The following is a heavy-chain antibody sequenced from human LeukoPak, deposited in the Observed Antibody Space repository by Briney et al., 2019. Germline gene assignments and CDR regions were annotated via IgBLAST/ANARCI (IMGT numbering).Heavy chain of an antibody. Sequence: AAVTVSFMASGYTFTSHVIRWVRQAPGARLDWMGWIDTANGNTQNSQNFQGRVTITRDTSASTAYMELSSLRSEDTAVYYCARGVGYNYGLYYQYGMDVWGQGTTVTVSS. J-gene: IGHJ6*02. D-gene: IGHD5-18*01. CDR3: ARGVGYNYGLYYQYGMDV. CDR2: IDTANGNT. CDR1: GYTFTSHV. V-gene: IGHV1-3*04.